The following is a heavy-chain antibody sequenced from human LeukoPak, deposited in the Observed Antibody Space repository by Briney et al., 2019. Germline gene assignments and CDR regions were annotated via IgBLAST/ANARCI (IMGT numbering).Heavy chain of an antibody. Sequence: GASVKVSCKASGYDFTKYAVQWVRQAPGQRLEWMGLIDAGNGRTKYSQDFQGRVTITRDTSASIAYMELSSLRSEDTAVYYCARGVDTDWYFDLWGRGTLVTVSS. CDR3: ARGVDTDWYFDL. V-gene: IGHV1-3*03. CDR2: IDAGNGRT. D-gene: IGHD5-18*01. J-gene: IGHJ2*01. CDR1: GYDFTKYA.